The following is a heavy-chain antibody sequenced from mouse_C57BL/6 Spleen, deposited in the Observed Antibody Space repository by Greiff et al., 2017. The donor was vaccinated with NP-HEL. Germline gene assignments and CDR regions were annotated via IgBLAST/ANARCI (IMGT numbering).Heavy chain of an antibody. Sequence: QVQLKESGAELVKPGASVKMSCKASGYTFTTYPIEWMKQNHGKSLEWIGNFHPYNDDTKYNEKFKGKATLTVEKSSSTVYLELSRLTSDDSAVFYCAIRNLDGWYFDVWGTGTTVTVSS. CDR3: AIRNLDGWYFDV. CDR1: GYTFTTYP. V-gene: IGHV1-47*01. D-gene: IGHD6-1*01. CDR2: FHPYNDDT. J-gene: IGHJ1*03.